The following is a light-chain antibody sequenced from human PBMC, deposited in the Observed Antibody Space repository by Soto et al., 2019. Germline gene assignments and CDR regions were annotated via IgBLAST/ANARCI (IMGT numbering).Light chain of an antibody. CDR3: QQYGSSPIT. CDR1: QSVSSSS. V-gene: IGKV3-20*01. Sequence: EIVLTQSPGTLSLSPGERATLSCRASQSVSSSSLAWYQQKPGQAPRLLIYGASSRATGIPDRFSGSGSGTDFTLTISRLEPEDFAVYYCQQYGSSPITFGGGTKVEIK. J-gene: IGKJ4*01. CDR2: GAS.